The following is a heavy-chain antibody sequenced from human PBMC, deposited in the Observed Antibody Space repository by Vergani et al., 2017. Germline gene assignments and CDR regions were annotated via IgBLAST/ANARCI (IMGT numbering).Heavy chain of an antibody. D-gene: IGHD3-16*02. Sequence: QVQLVQSGAEVKKPGASVKVSCKASGYTFTSYGISCVRQAPGQGLEWMGWISAYNGNTNYAQKLQGRVTMTTDTSKSTAYMELRGPRSDDTAVYYCARVDPLGYTLYGIDVWGQGTTVTVSS. CDR1: GYTFTSYG. J-gene: IGHJ6*02. CDR2: ISAYNGNT. V-gene: IGHV1-18*01. CDR3: ARVDPLGYTLYGIDV.